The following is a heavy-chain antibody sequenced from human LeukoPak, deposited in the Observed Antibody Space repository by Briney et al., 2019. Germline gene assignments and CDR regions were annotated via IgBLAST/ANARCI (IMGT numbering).Heavy chain of an antibody. CDR1: GFTFSSYA. D-gene: IGHD5-24*01. CDR3: ARASGDGYKDY. Sequence: GGSLRLSCAASGFTFSSYAMHWVRQAPGEGLEYVSAISSNGGSTYYANSVKGRFTISRDDSKNTLYLQMGSLRAEDMAVYYCARASGDGYKDYWGQGTLVTVSS. CDR2: ISSNGGST. J-gene: IGHJ4*02. V-gene: IGHV3-64*01.